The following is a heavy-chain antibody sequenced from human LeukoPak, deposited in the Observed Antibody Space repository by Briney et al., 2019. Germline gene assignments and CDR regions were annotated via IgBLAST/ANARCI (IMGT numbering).Heavy chain of an antibody. D-gene: IGHD4-23*01. Sequence: PSQTLSLTCAVSGGSISSGGYYWSWIRQHPGKGLEWIGYIYYSGSTYYNPSLKSRVTISVDTSKNQFSLKLSSVTAADTAVYYCARVPEDYGGNYYFDYWGQGTLVTVSS. CDR1: GGSISSGGYY. J-gene: IGHJ4*02. CDR3: ARVPEDYGGNYYFDY. CDR2: IYYSGST. V-gene: IGHV4-31*11.